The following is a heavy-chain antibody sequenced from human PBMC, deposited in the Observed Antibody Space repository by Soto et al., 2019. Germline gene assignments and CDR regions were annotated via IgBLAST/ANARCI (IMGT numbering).Heavy chain of an antibody. CDR2: FYYSGST. Sequence: SETLSLTCTVSGGSISSGPYSWGWIRQPPGKGLEWIGTFYYSGSTYYNPSLESRVTISVDTSKNQFSLKVSSVTAADTAVYYCARLGGYCSSTSCYGYRQFDDLGQGTLVTVSS. CDR3: ARLGGYCSSTSCYGYRQFDD. CDR1: GGSISSGPYS. J-gene: IGHJ4*02. V-gene: IGHV4-39*01. D-gene: IGHD2-2*01.